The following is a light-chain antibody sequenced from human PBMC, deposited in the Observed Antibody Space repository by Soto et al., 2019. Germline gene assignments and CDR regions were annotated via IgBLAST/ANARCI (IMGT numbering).Light chain of an antibody. Sequence: DIELTSSPSTLSESQGDRVSITCRASQGISSWLAWYQQKPGKAPKLLIFVASNLESGVPSRFTGSGSGTEFTLTISSLQPDDFATYYCQQYDTYPYTFGQGTKVDIK. J-gene: IGKJ2*01. V-gene: IGKV1-5*01. CDR1: QGISSW. CDR2: VAS. CDR3: QQYDTYPYT.